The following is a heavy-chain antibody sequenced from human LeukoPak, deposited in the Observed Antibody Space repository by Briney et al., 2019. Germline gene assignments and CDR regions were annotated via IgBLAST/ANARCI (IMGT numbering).Heavy chain of an antibody. CDR2: INTNTGNP. CDR1: GYTFTSYA. CDR3: ARDFQVSDYYYMDV. V-gene: IGHV7-4-1*02. D-gene: IGHD1-14*01. J-gene: IGHJ6*03. Sequence: ASVKVSCKASGYTFTSYAMNWVRQAPGQGLEWMGWINTNTGNPTYAQGFTGRFVFSLDTSVSTAYLQISSLKAEDTAVYYCARDFQVSDYYYMDVWGKGTTVTVSS.